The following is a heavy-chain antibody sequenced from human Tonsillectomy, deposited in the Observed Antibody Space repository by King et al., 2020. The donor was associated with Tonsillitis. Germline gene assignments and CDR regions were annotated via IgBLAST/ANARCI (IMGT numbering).Heavy chain of an antibody. CDR1: GFTFSSYG. CDR2: IWYDGSNK. Sequence: VQLVESGGGVVQPGRSLRLSCAASGFTFSSYGMHWVRQAPGKGLEWVAVIWYDGSNKYYADSVKGRFTISRDNSKNTLYLQMNSLRAEDTAVYYCARAIRYSSSWYPNWFDPWGQGTLVTVSS. D-gene: IGHD6-13*01. V-gene: IGHV3-33*01. CDR3: ARAIRYSSSWYPNWFDP. J-gene: IGHJ5*02.